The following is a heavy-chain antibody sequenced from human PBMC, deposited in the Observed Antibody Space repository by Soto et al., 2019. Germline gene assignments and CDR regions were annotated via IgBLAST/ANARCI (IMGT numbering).Heavy chain of an antibody. CDR1: GFTFSSYA. V-gene: IGHV3-23*01. CDR2: ISGSGST. D-gene: IGHD3-16*02. J-gene: IGHJ4*02. CDR3: AKEKDYDYVWGSYRYTSDY. Sequence: GGSLRLSCAASGFTFSSYAMSWVRQAPGKGLEWVSAISGSGSTYYADSVKGRFTISRDNSKNTLYLQMNSLRAEDTAVYYCAKEKDYDYVWGSYRYTSDYWGQGTLVTVSS.